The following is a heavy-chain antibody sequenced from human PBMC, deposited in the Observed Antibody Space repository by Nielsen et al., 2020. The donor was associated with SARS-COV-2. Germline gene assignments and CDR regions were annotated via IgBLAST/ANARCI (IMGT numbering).Heavy chain of an antibody. CDR3: AAEVGGSYFDY. V-gene: IGHV1-58*02. CDR1: GYTFTGYY. D-gene: IGHD1-26*01. CDR2: IVVGSGNT. Sequence: SVKVSCKASGYTFTGYYMHWVRQARGQRLEWIGWIVVGSGNTNYAQKFQERVTITRDMSTSTAYMELSSLRSEDTAVYYCAAEVGGSYFDYWGQGTLVTVSS. J-gene: IGHJ4*02.